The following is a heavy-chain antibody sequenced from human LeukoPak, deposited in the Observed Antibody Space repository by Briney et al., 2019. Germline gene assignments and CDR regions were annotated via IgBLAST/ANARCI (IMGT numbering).Heavy chain of an antibody. CDR3: ARDFKSGYVDS. Sequence: GGSLRLSCAASGFTFNNYGMHWVRQAPGKGLEWVAVIYDDGSKEYFVDSVKGRFTISRDNSKNTVLLQMNSLRAEDTAVFYCARDFKSGYVDSWGQGTLVTVSS. CDR1: GFTFNNYG. V-gene: IGHV3-33*01. CDR2: IYDDGSKE. J-gene: IGHJ4*02. D-gene: IGHD3-3*01.